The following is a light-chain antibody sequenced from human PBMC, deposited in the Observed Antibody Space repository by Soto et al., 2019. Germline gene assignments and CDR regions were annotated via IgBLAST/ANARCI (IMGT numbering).Light chain of an antibody. CDR1: QNINTF. J-gene: IGKJ4*01. Sequence: DIQMTQSPSSLSASVGDRVTITCRASQNINTFLSWYQQMSGRAPRVLIYSASTLQSGVPSRFSGSGSGTDFTLTINGLQPEDFATYFCQQTYTTAISFGGGPKVE. CDR3: QQTYTTAIS. CDR2: SAS. V-gene: IGKV1-39*01.